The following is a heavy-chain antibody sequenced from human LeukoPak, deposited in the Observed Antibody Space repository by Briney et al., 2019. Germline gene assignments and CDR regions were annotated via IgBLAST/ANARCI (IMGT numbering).Heavy chain of an antibody. Sequence: GGSLRLSCAASGFTFRNYAMNWVRQAPGKGLEWVSGISGSGGSTNYADSVKGRFTISRDNSKNTLYLQMNSLRAEDTAVYYCAKGATGRSGYDWFDPWGQGTLVTVSS. V-gene: IGHV3-23*01. J-gene: IGHJ5*02. CDR2: ISGSGGST. CDR3: AKGATGRSGYDWFDP. D-gene: IGHD3-22*01. CDR1: GFTFRNYA.